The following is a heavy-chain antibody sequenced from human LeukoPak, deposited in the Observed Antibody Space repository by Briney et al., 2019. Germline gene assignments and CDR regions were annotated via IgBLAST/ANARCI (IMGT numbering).Heavy chain of an antibody. D-gene: IGHD6-13*01. CDR2: IYTSGST. CDR3: SRARIGSGLTADLQVDYFNY. J-gene: IGHJ4*02. CDR1: GDSISTGSYY. V-gene: IGHV4-61*02. Sequence: SQTLSLTCTVSGDSISTGSYYWSWIRQPAGRGLEWIGRIYTSGSTKYNPPLKSRVTISLDASKNQFSLKLISVTAADAAMYYCSRARIGSGLTADLQVDYFNYWGQGTLVTVSS.